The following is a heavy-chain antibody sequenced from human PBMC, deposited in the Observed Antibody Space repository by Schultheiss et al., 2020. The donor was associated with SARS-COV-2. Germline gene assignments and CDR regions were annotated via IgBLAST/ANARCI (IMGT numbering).Heavy chain of an antibody. D-gene: IGHD6-6*01. CDR1: GYTFTSYG. J-gene: IGHJ6*02. CDR3: ARDRIAARLYYYYGMDV. CDR2: ISAYNGNT. Sequence: ASVKVSCKASGYTFTSYGISWVRQAPGQGLEWMGWISAYNGNTNYAQKLQGRVTMTTDTSTSTAYMELRSLRSDDTAVYYCARDRIAARLYYYYGMDVWGQGTTVTVSS. V-gene: IGHV1-18*01.